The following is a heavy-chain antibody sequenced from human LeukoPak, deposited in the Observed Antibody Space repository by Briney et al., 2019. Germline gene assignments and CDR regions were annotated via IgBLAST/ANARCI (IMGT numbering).Heavy chain of an antibody. D-gene: IGHD3-22*01. CDR1: GGTFSSYA. CDR3: ARDRVDTMIVVAPFDY. CDR2: IIPILGIA. J-gene: IGHJ4*02. V-gene: IGHV1-69*04. Sequence: EASVKVSCKASGGTFSSYAISWVRQAPGQGLEWMGRIIPILGIANYAQRFQGRVTITADKSTSTAYMELSSLRSEDTAVYYCARDRVDTMIVVAPFDYWGQGTLVTVSS.